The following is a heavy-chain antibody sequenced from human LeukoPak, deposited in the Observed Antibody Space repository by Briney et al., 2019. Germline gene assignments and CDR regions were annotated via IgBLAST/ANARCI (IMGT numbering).Heavy chain of an antibody. CDR3: ARRAGAYSHPYDY. CDR1: GFAVSSNS. CDR2: IYSDNT. J-gene: IGHJ4*02. Sequence: GGSLRLSCAAAGFAVSSNSMSWVRQAPGKGLEWVSFIYSDNTHYSDSVKGRFTISRDNSKNTLYLQMNSLRAEDTAVYYCARRAGAYSHPYDYWGQGTLVTVSS. V-gene: IGHV3-53*01. D-gene: IGHD4/OR15-4a*01.